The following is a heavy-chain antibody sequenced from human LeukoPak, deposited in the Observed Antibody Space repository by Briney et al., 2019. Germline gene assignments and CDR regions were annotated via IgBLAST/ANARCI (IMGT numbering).Heavy chain of an antibody. CDR2: ISGSGGST. V-gene: IGHV3-23*01. CDR1: GFTFSSYA. J-gene: IGHJ4*02. CDR3: AKGQKLLFIYFDY. D-gene: IGHD2-2*01. Sequence: GGSLRLSCAASGFTFSSYAMSWVRQAPGKGLEWVSAISGSGGSTYYADSVKGRFTTSRDNSKNTLYLQMNSLRAEDTAVYYCAKGQKLLFIYFDYWGQGTLVTVSS.